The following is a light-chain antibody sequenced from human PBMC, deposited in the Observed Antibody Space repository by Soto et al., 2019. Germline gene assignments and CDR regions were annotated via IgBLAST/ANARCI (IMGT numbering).Light chain of an antibody. CDR2: GAS. CDR3: QQYGSSPPAT. Sequence: EIVLTHSPCTLSLSPVERATLSCRAIQSVSSSYLAWYQQKPGQAPRLLIYGASSRATGIPDRFSGSGSGTDFTLTISRLEPEDFAVYYCQQYGSSPPATFGQGTKVDIK. CDR1: QSVSSSY. V-gene: IGKV3-20*01. J-gene: IGKJ1*01.